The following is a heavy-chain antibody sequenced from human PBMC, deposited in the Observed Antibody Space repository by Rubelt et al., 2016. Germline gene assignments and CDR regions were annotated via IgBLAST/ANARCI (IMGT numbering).Heavy chain of an antibody. CDR1: GYTFTSYS. Sequence: QVQLVQSGAEVKKPGASVKVSCKASGYTFTSYSMHWVRQAPGHGLEWMGIINPSGGSTSYDKKFQGRVTMTRDTSTSTVYMGLSSLRSEDTAVYYCARTKTVEMATIPLAYWGQGTLVTVSS. CDR3: ARTKTVEMATIPLAY. J-gene: IGHJ4*02. D-gene: IGHD5-24*01. V-gene: IGHV1-46*01. CDR2: INPSGGST.